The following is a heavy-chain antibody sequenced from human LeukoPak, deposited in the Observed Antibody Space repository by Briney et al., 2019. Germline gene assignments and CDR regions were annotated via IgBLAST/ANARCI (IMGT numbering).Heavy chain of an antibody. CDR3: AKDRDTAMVPGWFDP. J-gene: IGHJ5*02. D-gene: IGHD5-18*01. CDR2: ISSNGGST. V-gene: IGHV3-64*04. CDR1: GFTFSSYA. Sequence: GGSLRLSCSASGFTFSSYAMHWVRQAPGKGLEYVSAISSNGGSTYYADSVKGRFTISRDNSKNTLYLQMNSLRAEDTAVYYCAKDRDTAMVPGWFDPWGQGTLVTVSS.